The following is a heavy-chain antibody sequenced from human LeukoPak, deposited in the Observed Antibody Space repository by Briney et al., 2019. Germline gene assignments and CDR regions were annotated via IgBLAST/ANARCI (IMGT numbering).Heavy chain of an antibody. CDR1: GGFLSGFF. V-gene: IGHV4-4*07. D-gene: IGHD3-16*01. Sequence: PSESLSLTCNVSGGFLSGFFWNWLRQPAGKGLEWIGRTHASGKSNYNPSFKTRVTISVDTSKSQISLRLNSMTAADSTVYYWATGGALGELAILTWGQGTLVSVSS. CDR2: THASGKS. CDR3: ATGGALGELAILT. J-gene: IGHJ1*01.